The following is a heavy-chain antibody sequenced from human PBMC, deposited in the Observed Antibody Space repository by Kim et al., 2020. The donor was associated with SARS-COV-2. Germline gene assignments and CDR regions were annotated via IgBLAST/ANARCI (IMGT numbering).Heavy chain of an antibody. CDR3: AKADYDVLAV. Sequence: GTKWYTDSVKGRFSSSRDNSKNTLYLQMNSLRAEDTAVYYCAKADYDVLAVWGQGTTVTVAS. CDR2: GTK. J-gene: IGHJ6*02. V-gene: IGHV3-23*01. D-gene: IGHD3-3*01.